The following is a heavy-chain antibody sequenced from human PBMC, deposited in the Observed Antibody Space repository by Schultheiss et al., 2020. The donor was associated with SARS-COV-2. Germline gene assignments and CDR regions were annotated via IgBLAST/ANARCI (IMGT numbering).Heavy chain of an antibody. Sequence: GGSLRLSCAASGFTFSSYAMSWVRQAPGKGLEWVSAISGSGGSTYYADSVKGRFTISRDNSKNTLSLQMNSLRAEDTAIYYCARGYNGHSVEVGFDYWGQGTLVTVSS. CDR3: ARGYNGHSVEVGFDY. J-gene: IGHJ4*02. CDR1: GFTFSSYA. D-gene: IGHD4-23*01. V-gene: IGHV3-23*01. CDR2: ISGSGGST.